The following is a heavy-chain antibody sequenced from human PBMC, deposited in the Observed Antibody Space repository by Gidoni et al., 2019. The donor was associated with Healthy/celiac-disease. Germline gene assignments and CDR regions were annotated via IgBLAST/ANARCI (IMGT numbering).Heavy chain of an antibody. Sequence: QVQLQQSGPGLVKPSQSLSLTCAISGDSVSINSAAWNWIRQSPSRGLEWLGRTYYRSKWYNDYAVSVKSRITINPDTSKNQFSLQLNSVTPEDTAVYYCARDGGYCSGGSCYHDAFDIWGQGTMVTVSS. J-gene: IGHJ3*02. CDR1: GDSVSINSAA. CDR3: ARDGGYCSGGSCYHDAFDI. CDR2: TYYRSKWYN. D-gene: IGHD2-15*01. V-gene: IGHV6-1*01.